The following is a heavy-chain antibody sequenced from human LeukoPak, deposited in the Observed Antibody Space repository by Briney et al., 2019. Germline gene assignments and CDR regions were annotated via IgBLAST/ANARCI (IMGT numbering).Heavy chain of an antibody. CDR1: GFTFDEYG. Sequence: PGGSLRLSCAASGFTFDEYGMSWVRQTPGKGLEWVSGIDWNGDTGYADSVKGRFTISRNNAKNSLYLQMNSLRAEDTALYYCARRAMIVVATPAVDYWGQGTLVTVSS. CDR3: ARRAMIVVATPAVDY. V-gene: IGHV3-20*04. CDR2: IDWNGDT. J-gene: IGHJ4*02. D-gene: IGHD3-22*01.